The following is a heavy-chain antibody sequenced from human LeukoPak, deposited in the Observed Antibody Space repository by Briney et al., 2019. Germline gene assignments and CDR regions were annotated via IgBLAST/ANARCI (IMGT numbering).Heavy chain of an antibody. CDR1: GFIFSSYA. CDR3: AKDRWREQLSTFDI. Sequence: PGGYLRLSCAASGFIFSSYAMNWVRQAPGKGLEWVSGIGVSGISTYYADPVKGRFTISRDNSKSTLYLQMNSLRAEDTAVYYCAKDRWREQLSTFDIWGLGTMVTISS. V-gene: IGHV3-23*01. J-gene: IGHJ3*02. D-gene: IGHD2/OR15-2a*01. CDR2: IGVSGIST.